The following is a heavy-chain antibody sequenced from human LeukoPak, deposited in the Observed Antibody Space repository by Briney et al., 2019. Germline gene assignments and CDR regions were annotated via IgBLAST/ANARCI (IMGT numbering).Heavy chain of an antibody. V-gene: IGHV3-30*02. CDR3: ARFIYGDYPDYFDY. Sequence: GSLRLSCAASGFTFSSYGIHWFRQAPGKGLEWVAFIRDDGNNKYYLNSVKGRFTISRDNSKNTLYLQMNSLRIEDTAVYYCARFIYGDYPDYFDYWGQGTLVTVSS. D-gene: IGHD4-17*01. CDR2: IRDDGNNK. CDR1: GFTFSSYG. J-gene: IGHJ4*02.